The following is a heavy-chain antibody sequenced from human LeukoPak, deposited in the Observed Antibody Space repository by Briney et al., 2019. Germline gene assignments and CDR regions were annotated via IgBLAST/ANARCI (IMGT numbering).Heavy chain of an antibody. Sequence: PSETLSLTCSVSGVSISSTSFNWGWIRQPPGKDLEWIGSLQYSGNTYYNPSLRSRVTILVDRPNNQFSLKLTSVTASDTAVYYCARVNWGSGGHAFDIWGQGTMVTVSS. J-gene: IGHJ3*02. CDR1: GVSISSTSFN. CDR2: LQYSGNT. V-gene: IGHV4-39*07. CDR3: ARVNWGSGGHAFDI. D-gene: IGHD7-27*01.